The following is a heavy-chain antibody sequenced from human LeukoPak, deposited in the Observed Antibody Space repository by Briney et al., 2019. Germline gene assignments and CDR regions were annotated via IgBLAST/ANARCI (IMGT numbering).Heavy chain of an antibody. D-gene: IGHD3-22*01. V-gene: IGHV4-4*07. CDR3: ARDDSSGYPFDY. CDR1: GGSINNYY. CDR2: IFTSGST. J-gene: IGHJ4*02. Sequence: ASETLSLTCSVSGGSINNYYWSWIRQPAGKGLEWIGRIFTSGSTNYNRSHKSRVTMSLDTSRNQFSLKLSSVTAADTAVYYCARDDSSGYPFDYWGQGTLVTVSS.